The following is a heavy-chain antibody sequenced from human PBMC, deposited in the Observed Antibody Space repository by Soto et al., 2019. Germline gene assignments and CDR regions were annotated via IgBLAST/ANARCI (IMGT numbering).Heavy chain of an antibody. V-gene: IGHV1-69*01. CDR1: GGTFSSYS. J-gene: IGHJ4*02. CDR3: ARDGGRHSGGIDY. D-gene: IGHD1-26*01. Sequence: QVQLVQSGAEVKKPGSSVKVSCKASGGTFSSYSINWVRQAPGQGLEWMGEIIPIFGTANYARKFQGRVTMTADESTSTAYMGLSSLRSADTAVYYCARDGGRHSGGIDYWCQGALVTVSS. CDR2: IIPIFGTA.